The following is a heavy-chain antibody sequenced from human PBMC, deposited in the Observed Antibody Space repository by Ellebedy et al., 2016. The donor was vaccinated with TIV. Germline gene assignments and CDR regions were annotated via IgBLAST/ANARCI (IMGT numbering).Heavy chain of an antibody. Sequence: GESLKISCAASEFTFSDYHMSWIRQAPGKGLEWVSYISSSSSSTNYADSVKGRFTLSRDNSKNTLDLQMNSLGAEDTAVYYCARDISGSYYADYWGQGTLVTVSS. CDR3: ARDISGSYYADY. D-gene: IGHD1-26*01. V-gene: IGHV3-11*06. CDR2: ISSSSSST. CDR1: EFTFSDYH. J-gene: IGHJ4*02.